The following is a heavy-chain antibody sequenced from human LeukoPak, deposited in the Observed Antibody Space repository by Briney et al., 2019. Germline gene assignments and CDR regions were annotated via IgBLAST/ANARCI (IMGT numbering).Heavy chain of an antibody. Sequence: SVKVSCKASGGTFSNYAISWVRQAPGQGLEWMGGIIPIFGTANYAQKFQGRVTITADESTSTAYMELSSLRSEDTAVYYCAREQVGYYGSGSYYRAYYFDYWGQGTLVTVSS. J-gene: IGHJ4*02. CDR3: AREQVGYYGSGSYYRAYYFDY. V-gene: IGHV1-69*13. CDR2: IIPIFGTA. CDR1: GGTFSNYA. D-gene: IGHD3-10*01.